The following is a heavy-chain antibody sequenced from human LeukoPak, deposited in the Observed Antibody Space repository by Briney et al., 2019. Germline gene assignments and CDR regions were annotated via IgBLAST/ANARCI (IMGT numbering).Heavy chain of an antibody. D-gene: IGHD4-17*01. V-gene: IGHV4-59*08. CDR3: ARQALRMAPFDY. CDR1: GGSISSYY. J-gene: IGHJ4*02. CDR2: IYYSGST. Sequence: SETLSLTCTVSGGSISSYYWSWIRPPPGKGRAWIGYIYYSGSTNYNPSLKSRVTISVDTSKNQFSLKLSSVTAADTAVYYCARQALRMAPFDYWGQGTLVAVSS.